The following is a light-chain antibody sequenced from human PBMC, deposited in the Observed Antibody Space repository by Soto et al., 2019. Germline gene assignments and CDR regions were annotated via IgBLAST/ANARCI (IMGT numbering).Light chain of an antibody. CDR1: QSIVYSDGIAY. J-gene: IGKJ1*01. Sequence: DVVMTQSPLSLPVTLGQPASISCRSSQSIVYSDGIAYWSWFHQRPGQSPRRLIYKASNRDSGVPDRFSGSGSGTDFTLQINRVEAEDVGVFYCMQGTHWPPTFGRGTRVEIK. CDR3: MQGTHWPPT. CDR2: KAS. V-gene: IGKV2-30*01.